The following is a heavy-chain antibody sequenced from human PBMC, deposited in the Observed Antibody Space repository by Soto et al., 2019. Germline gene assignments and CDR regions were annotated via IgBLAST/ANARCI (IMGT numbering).Heavy chain of an antibody. D-gene: IGHD3-10*01. Sequence: SETLSLTCSVSGSSIRPYYWSWIRQPPGKGLEWIGNIYYSGSTNYNPSLKSRVIMSVASSKNQVSLRLDSVTAADTAVYYCTRVGGYYGDHPTFDYWGQGALVTVSS. CDR1: GSSIRPYY. CDR3: TRVGGYYGDHPTFDY. CDR2: IYYSGST. V-gene: IGHV4-59*01. J-gene: IGHJ4*02.